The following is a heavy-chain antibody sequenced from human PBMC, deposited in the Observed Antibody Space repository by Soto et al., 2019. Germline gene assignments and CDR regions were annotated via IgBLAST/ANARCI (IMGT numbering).Heavy chain of an antibody. D-gene: IGHD1-26*01. Sequence: QVQLVQSGAEVKKPGSSVKVSCKASGGTFSSYTISWVRQAPGQGLEWMGRIIPILGIANYAQKFQGRVXIXAXXSTSTAYMELSSLRSEDTAVYYCAREGMGATTFDYWGQGTLVTVSS. CDR2: IIPILGIA. CDR3: AREGMGATTFDY. V-gene: IGHV1-69*08. J-gene: IGHJ4*02. CDR1: GGTFSSYT.